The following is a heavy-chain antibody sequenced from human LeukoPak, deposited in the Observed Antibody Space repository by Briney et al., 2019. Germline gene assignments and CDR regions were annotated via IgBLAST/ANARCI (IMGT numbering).Heavy chain of an antibody. J-gene: IGHJ6*03. Sequence: SETLSLTCTVPGGSTSSSSYYWGWIRQPPGKGLEWIGSIYYSGSTYYNPSLKSRVTISVDTSKNQFSLKLSSVTAADTAVYYCARDYSNYTYYYYYYYMDVWGKGTTVTVSS. CDR1: GGSTSSSSYY. CDR3: ARDYSNYTYYYYYYYMDV. D-gene: IGHD4-11*01. CDR2: IYYSGST. V-gene: IGHV4-39*02.